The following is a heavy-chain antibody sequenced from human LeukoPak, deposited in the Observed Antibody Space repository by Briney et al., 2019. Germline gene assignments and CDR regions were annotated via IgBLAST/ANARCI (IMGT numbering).Heavy chain of an antibody. D-gene: IGHD6-13*01. CDR3: ATDPGSSWLLDY. V-gene: IGHV1-24*01. CDR2: FDPEDGET. Sequence: ASVKVSCKVSGYTLTELSMHWVRQAPGKGLEWMGGFDPEDGETIYAQKFQGRVTMTEDTSTDTAYMELSSPRSEDTAVYYCATDPGSSWLLDYWGQGTLVTVSS. J-gene: IGHJ4*02. CDR1: GYTLTELS.